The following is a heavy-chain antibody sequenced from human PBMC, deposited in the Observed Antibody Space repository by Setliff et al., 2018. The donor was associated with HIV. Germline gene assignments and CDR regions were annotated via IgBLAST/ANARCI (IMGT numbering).Heavy chain of an antibody. CDR1: GFTFRTYS. CDR2: ISSSSTFI. CDR3: AREMAATAHPDDPYFQH. V-gene: IGHV3-21*06. D-gene: IGHD6-13*01. Sequence: GGSLRLSCAASGFTFRTYSVNWARQAPGKGLEWVSSISSSSTFIYYADSVKGRFTISRDNAKNSLYLQMSSLRAEDTAVYYCAREMAATAHPDDPYFQHWGQGTLVTVSS. J-gene: IGHJ1*01.